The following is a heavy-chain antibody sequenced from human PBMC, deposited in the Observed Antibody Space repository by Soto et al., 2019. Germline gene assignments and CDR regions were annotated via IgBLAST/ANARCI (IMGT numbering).Heavy chain of an antibody. CDR2: IYPGDSDT. J-gene: IGHJ3*02. CDR3: ARALKDTVMAHHAFDI. D-gene: IGHD5-18*01. Sequence: GESLKISCKGSGYTFTSYWIGWVRQMPGKGLEWMGIIYPGDSDTRYSPSFQGQVTISADRSISTAYLQWSSLKASDSCIYYCARALKDTVMAHHAFDIWGQGTMVTVSS. V-gene: IGHV5-51*01. CDR1: GYTFTSYW.